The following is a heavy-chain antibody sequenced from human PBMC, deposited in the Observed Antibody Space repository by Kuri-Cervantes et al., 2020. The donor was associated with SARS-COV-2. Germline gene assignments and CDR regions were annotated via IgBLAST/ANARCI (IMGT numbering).Heavy chain of an antibody. J-gene: IGHJ4*02. CDR1: ASTFTNYD. CDR3: ARGLAQWLGRFDYYIDD. CDR2: INTYSGGT. Sequence: ASVKVSCKAPASTFTNYDINWVSQATGQGLECMGWINTYSGGTNYAQKLQGRVTMTRDTSTSTAYMELSRLRSDDTAVYYCARGLAQWLGRFDYYIDDWGQGTLVTVSS. D-gene: IGHD5-12*01. V-gene: IGHV1-2*02.